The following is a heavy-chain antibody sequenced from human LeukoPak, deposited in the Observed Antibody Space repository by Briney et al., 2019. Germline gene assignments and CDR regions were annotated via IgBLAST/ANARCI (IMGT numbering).Heavy chain of an antibody. J-gene: IGHJ5*02. CDR3: ARDRRIAHTYYYGSGSYP. CDR2: INPNSGGT. Sequence: ASVKVSCKASGYTFTGYYMHWVRQAPGQGLEWMGWINPNSGGTNYAQKFQGRVTMTRDTSISTAYMELSRLRSDDTAVYYCARDRRIAHTYYYGSGSYPWGQGTLVTVSS. CDR1: GYTFTGYY. V-gene: IGHV1-2*02. D-gene: IGHD3-10*01.